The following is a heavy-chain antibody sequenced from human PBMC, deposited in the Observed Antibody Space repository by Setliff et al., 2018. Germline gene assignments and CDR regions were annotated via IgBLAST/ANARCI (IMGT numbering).Heavy chain of an antibody. V-gene: IGHV4-34*01. CDR2: INHSGHT. D-gene: IGHD3-16*01. J-gene: IGHJ3*01. Sequence: SETLSLTCAVYGDSFSDYYWSWIRQPPGQGLEWIEEINHSGHTNYSPSLRSRVTMSVDTSKKQLSLKLSSVTAADTAVYYCARPHGGDYAFDVWGQGRMVTVS. CDR1: GDSFSDYY. CDR3: ARPHGGDYAFDV.